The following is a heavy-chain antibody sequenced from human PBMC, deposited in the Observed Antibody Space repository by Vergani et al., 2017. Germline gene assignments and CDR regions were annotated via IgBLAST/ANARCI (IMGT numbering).Heavy chain of an antibody. CDR2: IIPIFGTA. D-gene: IGHD2-2*01. CDR3: AKEGQGVVPAGIIWDDAFDI. J-gene: IGHJ3*02. V-gene: IGHV1-69*06. CDR1: GGTFSSYA. Sequence: QVQLVQSGAEVKKPGSSVKVSCKASGGTFSSYAISWVRQAPGQGLEWMGGIIPIFGTANYAQKFQGRVTITADKSTSTAYMELSSLRSEDTAVYYCAKEGQGVVPAGIIWDDAFDIWGQGTMVTVSS.